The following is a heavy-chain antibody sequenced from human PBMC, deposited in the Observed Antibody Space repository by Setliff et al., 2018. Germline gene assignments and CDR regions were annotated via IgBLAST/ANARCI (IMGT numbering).Heavy chain of an antibody. D-gene: IGHD2-2*01. CDR1: GYSFTNYG. CDR2: NSV. J-gene: IGHJ4*02. V-gene: IGHV1-18*01. CDR3: ARGPPDFVVVPAAAKFDY. Sequence: ASVKVSCKTSGYSFTNYGVNWVRQAPGQGLEWMGWNSVYAREFQGRVTMTIDTPTSTAYMELRSLRSDDTAVYYCARGPPDFVVVPAAAKFDYWGPGTLVTVSS.